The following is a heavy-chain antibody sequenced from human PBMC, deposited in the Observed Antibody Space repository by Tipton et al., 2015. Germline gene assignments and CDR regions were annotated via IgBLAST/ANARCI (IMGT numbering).Heavy chain of an antibody. CDR3: ARGVRRWDLPFFDS. D-gene: IGHD1-26*01. CDR2: IYYSGST. V-gene: IGHV4-31*11. J-gene: IGHJ4*02. Sequence: TLSLTCGVSGYSISSGAYYWSWIRQHPGKGLEWIGYIYYSGSTYYNPSPKSRVTISVDMPKNQFSLNLNSVTAADTAVYFCARGVRRWDLPFFDSWGQGTLVTVSS. CDR1: GYSISSGAYY.